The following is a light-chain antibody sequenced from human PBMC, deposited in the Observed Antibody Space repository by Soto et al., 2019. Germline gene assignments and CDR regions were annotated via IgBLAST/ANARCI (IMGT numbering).Light chain of an antibody. CDR1: SGHSSYA. CDR3: QTWGTGIHGV. J-gene: IGLJ3*02. CDR2: LNSDGSH. V-gene: IGLV4-69*01. Sequence: QLVLTQSPSASASLGASVKLTCTLSSGHSSYAIAWHQQQPEKGPRYLMKLNSDGSHSNGDGIPDRFSGSSSGAERYLTISSLQSEDEADYYCQTWGTGIHGVFGGGTKLTVL.